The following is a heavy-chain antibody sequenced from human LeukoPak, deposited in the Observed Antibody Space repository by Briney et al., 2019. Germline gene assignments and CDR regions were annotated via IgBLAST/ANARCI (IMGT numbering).Heavy chain of an antibody. CDR1: GFSFDDYA. Sequence: PGGSLRLSCAASGFSFDDYAMHWVRQAPGKGLEWVSGISWNSGSIGYADSVKGRFTISRDNAKNSLYLQMNSLRAEDTALYYCVQGYCSSTSCYTYYFDYWGQGTLVTVSS. D-gene: IGHD2-2*02. CDR2: ISWNSGSI. V-gene: IGHV3-9*01. J-gene: IGHJ4*02. CDR3: VQGYCSSTSCYTYYFDY.